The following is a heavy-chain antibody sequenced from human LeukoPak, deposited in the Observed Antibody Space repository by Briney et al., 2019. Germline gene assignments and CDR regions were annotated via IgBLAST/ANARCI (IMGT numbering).Heavy chain of an antibody. D-gene: IGHD6-19*01. J-gene: IGHJ5*02. V-gene: IGHV1-18*01. Sequence: ASVKVSCKASGGTFSSYAISWVRQAPGQGLEWMGWISAYNGNTNYAQELQGRVTMTTDTSTSTAYMELRSLRSDDTAVYYCAREYGYSSGWYHLDPWGQGTLVTVSS. CDR3: AREYGYSSGWYHLDP. CDR1: GGTFSSYA. CDR2: ISAYNGNT.